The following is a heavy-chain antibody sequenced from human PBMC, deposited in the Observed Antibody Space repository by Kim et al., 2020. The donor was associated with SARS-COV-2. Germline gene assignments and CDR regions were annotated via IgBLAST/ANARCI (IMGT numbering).Heavy chain of an antibody. D-gene: IGHD3-9*01. V-gene: IGHV3-11*04. CDR3: AKPYDDIISGNSWSFDL. CDR1: GFSFRDSY. Sequence: GGSLRLSCAASGFSFRDSYRTWIRQAPGKGLEWVSYISFSGKTIYYADSVKGRFTISRDNAETSLFLQMNNLIVADTAVYYCAKPYDDIISGNSWSFDL. CDR2: ISFSGKTI. J-gene: IGHJ2*01.